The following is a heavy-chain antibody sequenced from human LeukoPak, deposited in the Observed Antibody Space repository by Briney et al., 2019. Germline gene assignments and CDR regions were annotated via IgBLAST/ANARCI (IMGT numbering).Heavy chain of an antibody. CDR3: ARAVSGSPGY. J-gene: IGHJ4*02. CDR1: GFTFSSFS. Sequence: GGSMRLSCAASGFTFSSFSMTWDRQAPGKGLEWVSYISSSSDTIYYADSVKGRFTISRDNAKNSLYLQMNSLRDEDTAVYYCARAVSGSPGYWGQGTLVTVSS. V-gene: IGHV3-48*02. D-gene: IGHD6-19*01. CDR2: ISSSSDTI.